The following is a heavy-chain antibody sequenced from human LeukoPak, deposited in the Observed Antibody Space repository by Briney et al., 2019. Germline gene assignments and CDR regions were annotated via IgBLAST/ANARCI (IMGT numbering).Heavy chain of an antibody. D-gene: IGHD3-10*01. Sequence: GGSLRLSCAASGFTFSSYAMSWVRQAPGKGLEWVSAISGSGGSTYYADSVKGQFTISRDNSKNTLYLQMNSLRAEDTAVYYCAKGPMVRGLYNWFDPWGQGTLVTVSS. V-gene: IGHV3-23*01. CDR2: ISGSGGST. CDR1: GFTFSSYA. CDR3: AKGPMVRGLYNWFDP. J-gene: IGHJ5*02.